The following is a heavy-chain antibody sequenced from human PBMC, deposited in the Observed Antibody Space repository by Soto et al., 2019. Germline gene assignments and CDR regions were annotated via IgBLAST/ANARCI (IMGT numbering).Heavy chain of an antibody. Sequence: GGSLRLSCAASGFTVSSNYMSWVRQAPGKGLEWVSVIYSGGSTYYADSVKGRFTISRDNSKNTLYLQMNSLRAEDTAVYYCARDRHSSGWPYYSYYGMDVWGQGTTVTVSS. J-gene: IGHJ6*02. V-gene: IGHV3-66*01. D-gene: IGHD6-19*01. CDR2: IYSGGST. CDR1: GFTVSSNY. CDR3: ARDRHSSGWPYYSYYGMDV.